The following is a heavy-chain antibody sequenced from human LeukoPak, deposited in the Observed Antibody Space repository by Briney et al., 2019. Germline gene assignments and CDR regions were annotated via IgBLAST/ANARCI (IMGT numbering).Heavy chain of an antibody. CDR1: GFTFSSYA. CDR3: AKLMITFGGVIVPRGAFDI. J-gene: IGHJ3*02. CDR2: ISGSGGST. D-gene: IGHD3-16*02. Sequence: GGSLRLSCAASGFTFSSYAMSWVRQAPGKGLEWVSAISGSGGSTYYADSVKGRFTISRDNSKNTLYLQMNSLRAEDTAVYYCAKLMITFGGVIVPRGAFDIWGQGAMVTVSS. V-gene: IGHV3-23*01.